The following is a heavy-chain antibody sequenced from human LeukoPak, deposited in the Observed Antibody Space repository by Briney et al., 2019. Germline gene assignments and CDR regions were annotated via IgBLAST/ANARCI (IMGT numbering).Heavy chain of an antibody. CDR3: AREEAARTFDY. CDR2: INPNSGGT. D-gene: IGHD6-6*01. Sequence: ASVKLSCKASGYTFTGYYMHWVRQAPGQGLEWMGWINPNSGGTNYAQKFQGRVTMTRDTSISTAYMELSRLRSDGTAVYYCAREEAARTFDYWGQGTLVTVSS. J-gene: IGHJ4*02. CDR1: GYTFTGYY. V-gene: IGHV1-2*02.